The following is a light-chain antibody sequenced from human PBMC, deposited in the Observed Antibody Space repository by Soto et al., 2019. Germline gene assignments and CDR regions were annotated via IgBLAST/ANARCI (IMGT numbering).Light chain of an antibody. CDR1: QSIRSY. V-gene: IGKV1-33*01. CDR3: QQLNVYPST. J-gene: IGKJ4*01. Sequence: DIQLTQSPSSLSASVGDRVTITCRASQSIRSYLNWYQQKPGKAPKLLIYDASDLETGVPSRFSGSGSGTDFTLTITSLQPEDFATYYCQQLNVYPSTFGGGTKVDI. CDR2: DAS.